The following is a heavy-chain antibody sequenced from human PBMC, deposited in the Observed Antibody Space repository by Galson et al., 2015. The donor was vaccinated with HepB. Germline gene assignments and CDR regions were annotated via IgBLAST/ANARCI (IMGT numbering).Heavy chain of an antibody. CDR3: ARTPGGGATSFDY. Sequence: PALVKPTQTLTLTCTLSGFTLSTSGMRVSWIRQPPGKALEWLARIDWDDDKFYSTSLKTRLTISKDTSKNQVVLTMTNMDPVDTATYYCARTPGGGATSFDYWGPGTLVTVSS. D-gene: IGHD1-26*01. CDR2: IDWDDDK. J-gene: IGHJ4*02. CDR1: GFTLSTSGMR. V-gene: IGHV2-70*04.